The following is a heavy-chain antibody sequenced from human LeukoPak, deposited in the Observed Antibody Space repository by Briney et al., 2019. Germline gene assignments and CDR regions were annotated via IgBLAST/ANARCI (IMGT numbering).Heavy chain of an antibody. Sequence: ASVKVSCKASGYTFTSYYMHWVRQAPGQGLEWMGIINPSGGSTSYAQKFQGRVTMTRDTSTSTVYMELSSLRSEDTAVYYCARAVHRVRGVIPLGYWGQGTLVTVSS. CDR3: ARAVHRVRGVIPLGY. J-gene: IGHJ4*02. V-gene: IGHV1-46*01. CDR1: GYTFTSYY. CDR2: INPSGGST. D-gene: IGHD3-10*01.